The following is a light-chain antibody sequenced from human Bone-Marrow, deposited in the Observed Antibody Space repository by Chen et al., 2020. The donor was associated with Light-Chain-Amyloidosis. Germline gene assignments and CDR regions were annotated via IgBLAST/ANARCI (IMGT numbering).Light chain of an antibody. V-gene: IGLV1-44*01. J-gene: IGLJ2*01. CDR3: AAWDDSLNGVV. CDR1: TSNIGTYT. Sequence: QSVLTQPPSTSGPPGQRVTISCSGSTSNIGTYTVNWYRQVPGTAPRLLIQSDNQRPSGVPDRFSGSKSGTSASLASSWLQSEDEADYYCAAWDDSLNGVVFGGGTKLTVL. CDR2: SDN.